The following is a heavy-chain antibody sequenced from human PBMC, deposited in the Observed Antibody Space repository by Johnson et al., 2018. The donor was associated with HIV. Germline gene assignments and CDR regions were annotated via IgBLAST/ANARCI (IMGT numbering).Heavy chain of an antibody. CDR2: ISGSGGST. V-gene: IGHV3-23*04. J-gene: IGHJ3*01. Sequence: VQLVESGGGVVRPGGSLRLSCAASGFTFDDYGMSWVRQAPGKGLEWVSAISGSGGSTYYADSVKGRFTISRDNSKNTLYLQMNKLRADDTALYYCAREISRYYYDYAAFDLWGQGTTVTVSS. CDR1: GFTFDDYG. CDR3: AREISRYYYDYAAFDL. D-gene: IGHD3-22*01.